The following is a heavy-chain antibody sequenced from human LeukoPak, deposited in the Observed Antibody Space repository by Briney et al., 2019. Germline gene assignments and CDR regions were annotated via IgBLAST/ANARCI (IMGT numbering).Heavy chain of an antibody. CDR3: AKDRARD. Sequence: PGGSLSLSWAASGFTFRSYGMHWVRQAPGKGLEWVAFIRFDGSNKYYVDSVKGRFTISRDNSKNTLYLQMNSLRAEDTAVYYCAKDRARDWGQGTLVTVSS. CDR2: IRFDGSNK. D-gene: IGHD5-12*01. J-gene: IGHJ4*02. V-gene: IGHV3-30*02. CDR1: GFTFRSYG.